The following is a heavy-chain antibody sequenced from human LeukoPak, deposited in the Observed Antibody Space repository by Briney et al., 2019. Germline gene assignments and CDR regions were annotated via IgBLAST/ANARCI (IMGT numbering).Heavy chain of an antibody. CDR1: GGSVSRITYP. Sequence: PSETLSLTCTVPGGSVSRITYPWGWVRQPPGKGLEWIGSIYYSGSAYYNPSLKSRLTIAVDTSKNQFSLKLGSVTAADTAVYYCARPGVAVAAYDSWGQGTLVTVSS. J-gene: IGHJ4*02. CDR2: IYYSGSA. D-gene: IGHD6-19*01. CDR3: ARPGVAVAAYDS. V-gene: IGHV4-39*01.